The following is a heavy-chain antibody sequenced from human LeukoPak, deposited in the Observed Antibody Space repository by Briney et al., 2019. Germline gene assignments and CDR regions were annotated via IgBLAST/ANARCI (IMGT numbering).Heavy chain of an antibody. CDR3: ARDLSPNYYYDSNGWFDP. CDR2: IYYSGST. Sequence: SETLSLTCTVSGGSISSGGYYWSWIRQHPGKGLEWIGYIYYSGSTYYSPSLKSRVTISVDTSKNQFSLKLSSVTAADTAVYYCARDLSPNYYYDSNGWFDPWGQGTLVTVSS. J-gene: IGHJ5*02. D-gene: IGHD3-22*01. CDR1: GGSISSGGYY. V-gene: IGHV4-31*03.